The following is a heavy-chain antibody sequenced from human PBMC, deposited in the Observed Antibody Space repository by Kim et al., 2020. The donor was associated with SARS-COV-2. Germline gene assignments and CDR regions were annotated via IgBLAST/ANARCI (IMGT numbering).Heavy chain of an antibody. V-gene: IGHV5-10-1*01. CDR1: GYSFTSYW. D-gene: IGHD2-15*01. J-gene: IGHJ4*02. Sequence: GESLKISCKGSGYSFTSYWISWVRQMPGKGLEWMGRIDPSDSYTNYSPSFQGHVTISADKSISTAYLQWSSLKASDTAMYYCARSDIVVVVAARGGEGDYWGQGTLVTVSS. CDR3: ARSDIVVVVAARGGEGDY. CDR2: IDPSDSYT.